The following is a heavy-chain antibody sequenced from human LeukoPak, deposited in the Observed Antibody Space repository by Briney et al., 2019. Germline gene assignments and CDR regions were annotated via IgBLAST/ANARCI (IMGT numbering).Heavy chain of an antibody. D-gene: IGHD3-10*01. V-gene: IGHV3-30*02. J-gene: IGHJ4*02. CDR1: GFTFSSYG. Sequence: GGSLRLSCAASGFTFSSYGMHWVRQAPGKGLEWVAFIRYDGSNKYYADSVKGRFTISRDNSKNTLYLQMNSLRAEDTAVYYCAKDLSGSGSYYNGVYWGQGTLVTVSS. CDR3: AKDLSGSGSYYNGVY. CDR2: IRYDGSNK.